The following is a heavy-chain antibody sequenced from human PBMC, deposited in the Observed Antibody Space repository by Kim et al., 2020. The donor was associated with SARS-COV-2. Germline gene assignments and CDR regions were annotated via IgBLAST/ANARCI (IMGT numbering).Heavy chain of an antibody. Sequence: GGSLRLSCAASGLTFSNYGMHWVRQAPGKGLEWVAVISYDGSQTNYADSVSGRFTVSRDNSKSTLYLQMNSLRNEDTAVYYCAKGAYFDYFGLDVWGQGTTATVSS. D-gene: IGHD3-10*01. CDR1: GLTFSNYG. V-gene: IGHV3-30*18. CDR2: ISYDGSQT. CDR3: AKGAYFDYFGLDV. J-gene: IGHJ6*02.